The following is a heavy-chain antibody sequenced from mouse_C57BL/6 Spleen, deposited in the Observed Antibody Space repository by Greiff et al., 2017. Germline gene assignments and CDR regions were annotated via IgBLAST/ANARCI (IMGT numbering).Heavy chain of an antibody. CDR3: ARGDYYDYDGSWFAY. CDR1: GYSFTDYN. CDR2: INPNYGTT. V-gene: IGHV1-39*01. Sequence: EVKLMESGPELVKPGASVKISCKASGYSFTDYNMNWVKQSNGKSLEWIGVINPNYGTTSYNQKFKGKATLTVDQSSSTAYMQLNSLTSEDSAVYYCARGDYYDYDGSWFAYWGQGTLVTVSA. J-gene: IGHJ3*01. D-gene: IGHD2-4*01.